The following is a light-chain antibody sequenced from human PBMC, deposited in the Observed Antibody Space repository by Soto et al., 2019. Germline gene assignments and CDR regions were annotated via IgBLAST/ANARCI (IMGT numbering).Light chain of an antibody. CDR1: QSISNNY. V-gene: IGKV3-20*01. Sequence: ENVLTQSPGTLYLSPGERATLSCRAGQSISNNYLSWYQQKPGQAPRLLIHDASNRATGIADRFSGSGSAADFPRTISRLEPGDFAVYICQLYGISPPEYSFGQGTILEI. CDR2: DAS. CDR3: QLYGISPPEYS. J-gene: IGKJ2*03.